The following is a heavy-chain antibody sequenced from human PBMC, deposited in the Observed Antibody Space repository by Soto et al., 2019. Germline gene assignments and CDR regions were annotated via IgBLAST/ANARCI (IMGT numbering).Heavy chain of an antibody. J-gene: IGHJ4*02. V-gene: IGHV4-31*03. CDR1: GGSISRGDYY. CDR3: ASSLIGYCSSTSCYARSYYFDY. CDR2: IYYSGST. D-gene: IGHD2-2*01. Sequence: QVQLQESGPGLVKPSQTLSLTCTVSGGSISRGDYYWSWIRQHPGKGLEWIGYIYYSGSTYYNPCLKSRVTISVDTSKNQFSLKLSSVTAADTAVYYCASSLIGYCSSTSCYARSYYFDYWGQGALVTVSS.